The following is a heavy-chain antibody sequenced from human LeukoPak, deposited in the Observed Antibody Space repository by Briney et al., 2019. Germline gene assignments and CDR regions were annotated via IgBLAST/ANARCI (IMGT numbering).Heavy chain of an antibody. Sequence: PSETLSLTCTVSGGSISSYYWSWIRQPPGRGLEWIAYIYYSGSTNYNPSLESRVTISVDTSKNQFSLKLSSVTAADTAVYYCARAAWRGSNSRDAFDIWGLGTVVTVSS. D-gene: IGHD4-23*01. CDR2: IYYSGST. V-gene: IGHV4-59*01. J-gene: IGHJ3*02. CDR3: ARAAWRGSNSRDAFDI. CDR1: GGSISSYY.